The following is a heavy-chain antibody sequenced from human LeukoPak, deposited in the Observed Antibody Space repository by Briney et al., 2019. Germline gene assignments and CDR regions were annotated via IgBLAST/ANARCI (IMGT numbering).Heavy chain of an antibody. CDR1: GGTFSSYA. CDR3: ARDGYYGSGSLYYYYMDV. CDR2: IIPIFGTA. D-gene: IGHD3-10*01. J-gene: IGHJ6*03. V-gene: IGHV1-69*05. Sequence: SVKVSCKASGGTFSSYAISWVRQAPGQGLEWMGRIIPIFGTANYAQKFQGRVTITTDESTSTAYMELSSLRSEDTAVYYCARDGYYGSGSLYYYYMDVWGKGTTVTVSS.